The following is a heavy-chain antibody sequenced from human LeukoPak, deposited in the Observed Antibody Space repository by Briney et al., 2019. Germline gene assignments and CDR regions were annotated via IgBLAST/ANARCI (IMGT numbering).Heavy chain of an antibody. Sequence: GGFLRLSCAASGFTFSSYGMHWVRQAPGKGLEWVAFIRYDGSNKYYADSVKGRFTISRDNSKNTLYLQMNSLRAEDTAVYYCAKDLRIKQQLAKNWFDPWGQGTLVTVSS. J-gene: IGHJ5*02. D-gene: IGHD6-13*01. V-gene: IGHV3-30*02. CDR1: GFTFSSYG. CDR2: IRYDGSNK. CDR3: AKDLRIKQQLAKNWFDP.